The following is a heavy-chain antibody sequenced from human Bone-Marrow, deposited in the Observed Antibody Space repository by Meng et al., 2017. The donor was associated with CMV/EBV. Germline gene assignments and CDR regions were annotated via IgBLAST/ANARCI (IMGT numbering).Heavy chain of an antibody. Sequence: GESLKISCAASGFTFSSYGMHWVRQAPGKGLEWVAFIRYDGSNKYYADSVKGRFTISRDNSKNTLYLQMNSLRAEDTAVYYCAKDQIAAAGTPYYYYGMDVWGQGTTVTVSS. D-gene: IGHD6-13*01. V-gene: IGHV3-30*02. CDR3: AKDQIAAAGTPYYYYGMDV. J-gene: IGHJ6*02. CDR1: GFTFSSYG. CDR2: IRYDGSNK.